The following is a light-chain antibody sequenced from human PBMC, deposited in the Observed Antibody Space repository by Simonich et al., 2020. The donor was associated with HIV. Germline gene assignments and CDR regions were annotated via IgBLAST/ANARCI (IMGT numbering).Light chain of an antibody. CDR3: QQYGSSPFT. CDR1: QSVSSN. J-gene: IGKJ3*01. Sequence: EIVMTQSAATLSVSPGKRATLSCRASQSVSSNLAWYQQRPGQAPRLIMYGTSTRATGIPARFSGSGSGTEFTLTISSMQSEDFAVYYCQQYGSSPFTFGPGTKVDIK. V-gene: IGKV3-15*01. CDR2: GTS.